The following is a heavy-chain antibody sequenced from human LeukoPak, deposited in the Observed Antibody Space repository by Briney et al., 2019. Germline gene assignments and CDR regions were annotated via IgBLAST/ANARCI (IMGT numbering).Heavy chain of an antibody. Sequence: GGSLRLSCAASGFTFSSYAMSWVRQAPGKGLEWVSAIGEDGISTSYAGPVKGRFTISRDNPKNTLFLQMSRLRVEDTAVYYCTKDWSASDWGQGIQVTVSS. D-gene: IGHD6-25*01. J-gene: IGHJ4*02. CDR2: IGEDGIST. CDR3: TKDWSASD. V-gene: IGHV3-23*01. CDR1: GFTFSSYA.